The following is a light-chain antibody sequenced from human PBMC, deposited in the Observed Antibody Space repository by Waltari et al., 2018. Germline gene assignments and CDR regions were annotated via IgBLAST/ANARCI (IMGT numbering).Light chain of an antibody. CDR2: AGS. V-gene: IGKV1-39*01. CDR3: QQSYSPPPIT. J-gene: IGKJ5*01. CDR1: QTVDKY. Sequence: DTQMTQSPYSLSASVGDRVTITCRASQTVDKYLNWYQQKPGKAPKLLIYAGSSFQSGGPSRFSGSGFETYFTLTITSVQPEDFATYYCQQSYSPPPITFGQGTRLEI.